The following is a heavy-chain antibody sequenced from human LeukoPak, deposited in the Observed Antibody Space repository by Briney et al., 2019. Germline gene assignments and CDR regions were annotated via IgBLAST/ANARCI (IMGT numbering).Heavy chain of an antibody. V-gene: IGHV3-23*01. D-gene: IGHD3-3*01. J-gene: IGHJ4*02. CDR2: ISGSGGST. Sequence: PGGSLRLSCAASGFTFSNYAMSWVRQAPGKGLEWVSAISGSGGSTYYADSVKGRFTISRDNSKTTLYLQMNSLRAEDTAVYYCAKDRHDFWSGYSTDYWGQGTLVTVSS. CDR3: AKDRHDFWSGYSTDY. CDR1: GFTFSNYA.